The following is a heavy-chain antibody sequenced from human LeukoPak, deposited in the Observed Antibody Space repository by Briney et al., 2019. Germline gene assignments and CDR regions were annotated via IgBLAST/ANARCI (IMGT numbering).Heavy chain of an antibody. J-gene: IGHJ1*01. D-gene: IGHD1-26*01. V-gene: IGHV4-59*01. Sequence: PSETLSLTCTVSGGSISSYYWSWIRQPPGKGLEWIGYIYYSGSTNYNPSLKSRVTISVGTSKNQFSLKLSSVTAADTAVYYCARTLESYPAEYFQHWGQGTLVTVSS. CDR3: ARTLESYPAEYFQH. CDR2: IYYSGST. CDR1: GGSISSYY.